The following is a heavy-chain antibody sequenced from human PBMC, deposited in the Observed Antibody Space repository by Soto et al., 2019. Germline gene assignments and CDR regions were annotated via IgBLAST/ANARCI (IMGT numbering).Heavy chain of an antibody. CDR1: GGSISSYD. Sequence: QVQLQESGPGLVKPSETLSLTCTVSGGSISSYDWSWIRQPPGKGLEWIGYIYYSGSTNYNPSLKSRVTISVDTSKNQFSRKLSSVTAADTAVYYSARRRGYSLDYWGQGTLVTVSS. D-gene: IGHD5-18*01. V-gene: IGHV4-59*08. CDR3: ARRRGYSLDY. J-gene: IGHJ4*02. CDR2: IYYSGST.